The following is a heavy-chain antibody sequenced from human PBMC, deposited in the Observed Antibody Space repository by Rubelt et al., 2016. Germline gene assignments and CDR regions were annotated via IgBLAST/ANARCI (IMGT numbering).Heavy chain of an antibody. CDR3: ARMRGPYSSSGGKFDP. J-gene: IGHJ5*02. CDR2: INAGNGNT. CDR1: GYTFTSYA. Sequence: QVQLVQSGAEVKKPGASVKVSCKASGYTFTSYAMHWVRQAPGQRLEWMGWINAGNGNTKYSQKFQGSGTITRGASASTAYMELSSLGSEDTAVYYCARMRGPYSSSGGKFDPWGQGTLVTVSS. D-gene: IGHD6-13*01. V-gene: IGHV1-3*01.